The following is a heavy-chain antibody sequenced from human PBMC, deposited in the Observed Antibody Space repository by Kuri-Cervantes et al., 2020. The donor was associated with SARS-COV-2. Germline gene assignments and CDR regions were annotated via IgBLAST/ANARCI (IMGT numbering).Heavy chain of an antibody. CDR1: GYTFTSYY. J-gene: IGHJ4*02. V-gene: IGHV1-46*01. CDR3: ARDLPYDFWSGYYSWEIEQRNRFDY. CDR2: INPSGGST. Sequence: ASVKVSCKASGYTFTSYYIHWVRQAPGQGLEWMGIINPSGGSTNDAQKFHGRVLMTRDTSTSTVYMELSSLRSEDTAAYYCARDLPYDFWSGYYSWEIEQRNRFDYWGQGTLVTVSS. D-gene: IGHD3-3*01.